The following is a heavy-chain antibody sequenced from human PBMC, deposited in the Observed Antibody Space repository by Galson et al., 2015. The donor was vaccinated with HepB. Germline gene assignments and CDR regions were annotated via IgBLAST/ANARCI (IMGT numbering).Heavy chain of an antibody. D-gene: IGHD1-20*01. CDR1: GYPFTNND. CDR2: ISPSSGGP. Sequence: SVKVSCKASGYPFTNNDINWLRQAAGQGLEWVGYISPSSGGPEYAQKFQGRITMTSDASINTAYMELNRLTSDDTAIYYCARRVPMYNWNDRKYHYYMDIWGAGTTVTVSS. CDR3: ARRVPMYNWNDRKYHYYMDI. J-gene: IGHJ6*03. V-gene: IGHV1-8*02.